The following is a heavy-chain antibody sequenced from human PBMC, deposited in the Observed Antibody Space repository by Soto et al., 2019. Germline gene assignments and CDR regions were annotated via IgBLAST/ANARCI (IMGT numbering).Heavy chain of an antibody. V-gene: IGHV6-1*01. CDR2: TYYRSKWYN. J-gene: IGHJ4*02. CDR1: GDSVSSNSAA. CDR3: ARDLMITFGGVIVPFDY. Sequence: SQTLSLTCAISGDSVSSNSAAWNWIRQSPSRGLEWLGRTYYRSKWYNDYAVSVKSRITINPDTSKNQFSLQLNSVTPEDTAVYYCARDLMITFGGVIVPFDYWGQGTLVTVSS. D-gene: IGHD3-16*02.